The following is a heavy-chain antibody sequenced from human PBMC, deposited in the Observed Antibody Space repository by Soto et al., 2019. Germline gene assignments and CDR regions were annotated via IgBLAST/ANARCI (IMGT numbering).Heavy chain of an antibody. CDR3: ARRQRIAARPGDAFDI. V-gene: IGHV5-51*03. CDR1: GYSFTSYW. J-gene: IGHJ3*02. Sequence: EVQLVQSGAEVKKPGESLKISCKGSGYSFTSYWIGWVRQMPGKGLEWMGIIYPGDSDTRYSPSFQGQVTIPADKSISTAYLQWSSLKASDTAMYYCARRQRIAARPGDAFDIWGQGTMVTVSS. CDR2: IYPGDSDT. D-gene: IGHD6-6*01.